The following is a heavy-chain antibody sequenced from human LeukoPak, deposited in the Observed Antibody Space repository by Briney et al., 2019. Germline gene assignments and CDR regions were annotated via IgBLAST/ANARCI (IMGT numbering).Heavy chain of an antibody. CDR3: ARASTWVPGEDSSGYYYPYAFDL. CDR2: ISHDGNNK. CDR1: GFTVSSNY. D-gene: IGHD3-22*01. V-gene: IGHV3-30*09. J-gene: IGHJ3*01. Sequence: GGSLRLSCAASGFTVSSNYMSWVRLAPGKGLQWVAGISHDGNNKYYADSVKGRFAISRDNSKNALYLQMNSLRAEDTAVYYCARASTWVPGEDSSGYYYPYAFDLWGQGTMVTVTS.